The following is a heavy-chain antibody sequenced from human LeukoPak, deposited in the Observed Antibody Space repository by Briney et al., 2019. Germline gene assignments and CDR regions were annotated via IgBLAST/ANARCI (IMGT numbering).Heavy chain of an antibody. D-gene: IGHD6-13*01. CDR1: GFSLSTSGMC. V-gene: IGHV2-70*11. CDR3: ARTVYISSWYDTDY. Sequence: SCPTLVNPTQTLTLTCTFSGFSLSTSGMCVSWIRQPPGKALEWPARIDWDDDKYYSTSLKTRLTISKDTSKNQVVLTMTNMDPVDTATYSCARTVYISSWYDTDYWGQGTLVTVSS. CDR2: IDWDDDK. J-gene: IGHJ4*02.